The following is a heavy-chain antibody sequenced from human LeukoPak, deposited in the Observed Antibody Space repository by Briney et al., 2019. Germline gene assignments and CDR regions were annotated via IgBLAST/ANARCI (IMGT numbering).Heavy chain of an antibody. J-gene: IGHJ4*02. V-gene: IGHV3-66*02. D-gene: IGHD3-22*01. CDR3: ARDRAYYDSSGYYGTVY. CDR2: IYSGGST. Sequence: GGSLRLSCAASGFTVRSKYMSWVRRAPGKGLEWVSVIYSGGSTYYADSVKGRFTISRDNSKNTLYLQMNSLRAEDTAVYYCARDRAYYDSSGYYGTVYWGQGTLVTVSS. CDR1: GFTVRSKY.